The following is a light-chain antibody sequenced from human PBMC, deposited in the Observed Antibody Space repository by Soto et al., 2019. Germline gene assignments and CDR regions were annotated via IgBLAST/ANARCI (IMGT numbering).Light chain of an antibody. CDR1: SSDVGGYNY. J-gene: IGLJ1*01. CDR3: SSYAGSNNFYV. CDR2: EVS. V-gene: IGLV2-8*01. Sequence: QSALTQPPSASGSPGQSVTISCTGTSSDVGGYNYVSWYQQHPGKAPKLMIYEVSKWPSGVPDRFAGSKSGNTASLTVSGLQAEYESDYYFSSYAGSNNFYVFGPGTKLTVL.